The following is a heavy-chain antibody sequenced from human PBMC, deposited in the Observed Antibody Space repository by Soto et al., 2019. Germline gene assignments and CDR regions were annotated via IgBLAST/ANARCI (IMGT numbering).Heavy chain of an antibody. CDR2: INPSDATT. D-gene: IGHD3-10*01. CDR1: GYTFINHY. V-gene: IGHV1-46*01. Sequence: ASVKVSCKASGYTFINHYMQWVRQAPGQGLEWMGIINPSDATTFYAQKFQGRVTMTRDTSTSTVSMELSSLRSEDTAVYYCARWGRPPRVRGQLDYWGQGTLVTVSS. CDR3: ARWGRPPRVRGQLDY. J-gene: IGHJ4*02.